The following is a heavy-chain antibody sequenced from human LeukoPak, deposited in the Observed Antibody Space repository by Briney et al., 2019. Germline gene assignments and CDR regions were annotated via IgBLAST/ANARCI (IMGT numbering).Heavy chain of an antibody. Sequence: SSETLSLTCAVYGGSFSGYYWSWIRQPPGKGLEWIGEINHSGSTNYNPSLKSRVTISVDTSKNQFSLKLSSVTAGDTAVYYCARAGMTTYYYGSGSYVFRNWGQGTLVTVSS. D-gene: IGHD3-10*01. J-gene: IGHJ4*02. CDR1: GGSFSGYY. CDR3: ARAGMTTYYYGSGSYVFRN. CDR2: INHSGST. V-gene: IGHV4-34*01.